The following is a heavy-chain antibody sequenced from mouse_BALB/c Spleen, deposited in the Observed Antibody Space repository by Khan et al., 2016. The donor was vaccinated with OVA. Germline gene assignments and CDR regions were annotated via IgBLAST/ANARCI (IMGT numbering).Heavy chain of an antibody. CDR1: GYSITSDYA. CDR3: ARIYGGDFDY. V-gene: IGHV3-2*02. D-gene: IGHD1-1*01. J-gene: IGHJ2*01. CDR2: ISYSGNT. Sequence: EVQLQESGPGLVKPSQSLSLTCPVTGYSITSDYAWNWIRQFPGNKLEWMGYISYSGNTKYNPSLKSRIPITRDTSKNQFFLQLNSVTTEDTATYYCARIYGGDFDYWGQGTTLTVSS.